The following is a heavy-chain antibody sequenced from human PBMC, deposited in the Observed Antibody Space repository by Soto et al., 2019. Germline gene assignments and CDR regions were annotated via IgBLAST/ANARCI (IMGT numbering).Heavy chain of an antibody. V-gene: IGHV3-23*01. J-gene: IGHJ4*02. CDR1: GFTFSSYA. CDR3: AKLGYDFWSGLIDY. Sequence: GGSLRLSCAASGFTFSSYAMSWVRQAPGKGLEWVSAISGSGGSTYYADSVKGRFTISRDNSKNTLYLQMNSLRAEDTAVYYCAKLGYDFWSGLIDYWGQGTLVTVSS. CDR2: ISGSGGST. D-gene: IGHD3-3*01.